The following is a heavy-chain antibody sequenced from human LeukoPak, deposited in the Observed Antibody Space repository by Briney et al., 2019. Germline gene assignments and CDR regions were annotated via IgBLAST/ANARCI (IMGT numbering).Heavy chain of an antibody. CDR1: GFSFDDYG. V-gene: IGHV3-48*03. CDR2: ISSSGSTI. CDR3: AELGITMIGGV. D-gene: IGHD3-10*02. J-gene: IGHJ6*04. Sequence: GGSLRLSCAASGFSFDDYGMNWVRQAPGKGLEWVSYISSSGSTIYYADSVKGRFTISRDNAKNSLYLQMNSLRAEDTAVYYCAELGITMIGGVWGKGTTVTISS.